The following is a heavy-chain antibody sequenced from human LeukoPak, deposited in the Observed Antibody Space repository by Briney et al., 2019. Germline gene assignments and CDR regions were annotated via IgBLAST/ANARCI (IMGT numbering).Heavy chain of an antibody. Sequence: ASVKVSCKASGYTFTGYYIHWVRQAPGQGLEWMGWISPNTGGTNYAQKFRGRVTMTRDTSISTAYMELNRLRSDDTAVYYCARGSRTTIFGVVTDQGDYWGQGTLVTVSS. CDR2: ISPNTGGT. CDR3: ARGSRTTIFGVVTDQGDY. CDR1: GYTFTGYY. J-gene: IGHJ4*02. D-gene: IGHD3-3*01. V-gene: IGHV1-2*02.